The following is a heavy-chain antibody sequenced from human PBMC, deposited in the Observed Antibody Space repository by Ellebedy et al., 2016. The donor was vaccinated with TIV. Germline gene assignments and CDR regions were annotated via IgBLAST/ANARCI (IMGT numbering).Heavy chain of an antibody. CDR1: GYTFTSYY. CDR3: ARHSSPSSGYYYGMDV. V-gene: IGHV1-46*01. J-gene: IGHJ6*02. CDR2: IAPSGGST. Sequence: AASVKVSCKASGYTFTSYYMHWVRQAPGQGLEWMGTIAPSGGSTSYAQKFQGRVTMTRDTSTSTVYMELSSLRSEDTAVYYCARHSSPSSGYYYGMDVWGRGTTVTVSS. D-gene: IGHD6-6*01.